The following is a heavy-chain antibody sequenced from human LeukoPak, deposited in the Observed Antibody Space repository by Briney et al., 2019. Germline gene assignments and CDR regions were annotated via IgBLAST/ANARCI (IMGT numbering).Heavy chain of an antibody. CDR2: IDPSDSYT. V-gene: IGHV5-10-1*01. CDR1: GNSFTSYW. CDR3: ARLMTAAAGSYYFDY. D-gene: IGHD6-13*01. Sequence: GESLKISCKGSGNSFTSYWISWVRQMPGKGLEWMGRIDPSDSYTNYSPSFQGHVTISADKSISTAYLQWSSLKASDTAMYYCARLMTAAAGSYYFDYWGQGTLVTVSS. J-gene: IGHJ4*02.